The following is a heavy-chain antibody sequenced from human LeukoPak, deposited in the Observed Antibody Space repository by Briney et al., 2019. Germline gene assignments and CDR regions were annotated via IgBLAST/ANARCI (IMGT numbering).Heavy chain of an antibody. CDR3: ARDRTYYDILTGYYTNWSFNWFDP. D-gene: IGHD3-9*01. CDR2: IYTSGST. Sequence: PSETLSLTCAVSGGSISSGGYYWSWIRQPAGKGLEWIGRIYTSGSTNYNPSLKSRVTMSVDTSKNQFSLKLSSVTAADTAVYYCARDRTYYDILTGYYTNWSFNWFDPWGQGTLVTVSS. CDR1: GGSISSGGYY. J-gene: IGHJ5*02. V-gene: IGHV4-61*02.